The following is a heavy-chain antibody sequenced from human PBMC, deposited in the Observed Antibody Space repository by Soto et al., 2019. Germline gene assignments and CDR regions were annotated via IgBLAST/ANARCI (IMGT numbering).Heavy chain of an antibody. CDR2: IYYSGST. D-gene: IGHD3-10*01. CDR3: ARGVTLVRGVIHTPYFDY. J-gene: IGHJ4*02. CDR1: GGSISSYY. Sequence: SETLSLTCTVSGGSISSYYWSWIRQPPGKGLEWIGYIYYSGSTNYNPSLKSRVTISVDTSKNQFSLKMSSVTAADTAVYYCARGVTLVRGVIHTPYFDYWGQGALVTVS. V-gene: IGHV4-59*01.